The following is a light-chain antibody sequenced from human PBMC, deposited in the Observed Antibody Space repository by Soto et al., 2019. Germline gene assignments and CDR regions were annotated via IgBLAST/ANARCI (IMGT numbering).Light chain of an antibody. CDR2: AS. Sequence: DIQVTQSPASLSASVGDRVTITCRTSKGINTYLNWYQQKSGEAPRLLIAASDLESGVPSRFSGSGSGTEFTLIISSLRPEDLATYYCQQAYITPYSFGQGTKLEI. CDR1: KGINTY. J-gene: IGKJ2*03. CDR3: QQAYITPYS. V-gene: IGKV1-39*01.